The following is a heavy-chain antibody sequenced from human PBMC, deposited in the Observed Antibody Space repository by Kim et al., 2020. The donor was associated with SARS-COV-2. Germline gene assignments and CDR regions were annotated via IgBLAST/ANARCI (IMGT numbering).Heavy chain of an antibody. CDR2: IRSKAYGGTT. J-gene: IGHJ6*03. CDR3: TRATVGIFAHMDV. V-gene: IGHV3-49*04. D-gene: IGHD2-15*01. CDR1: GFTFGDYA. Sequence: GGSLRLSCTASGFTFGDYAMSWVRQAPGKGLEWVGFIRSKAYGGTTEYAASVKGRFTISRDDSKSIAYLQMNSLKTEDTAVYYCTRATVGIFAHMDVWGKGTTVTVSS.